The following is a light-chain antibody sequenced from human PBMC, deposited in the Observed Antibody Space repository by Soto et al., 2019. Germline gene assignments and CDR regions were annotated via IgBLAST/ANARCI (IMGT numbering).Light chain of an antibody. J-gene: IGLJ2*01. CDR3: SSFTSSSTQV. V-gene: IGLV2-14*01. Sequence: QSALTQPASVSGSPGQSIPISCTGTSSDVGGYNYVSWYQQHPGKAPKLLIYEVTNRPSGVSNRFSGSKSGNTASLTISGLQAEDEADYYCSSFTSSSTQVFGGGTQLTVL. CDR1: SSDVGGYNY. CDR2: EVT.